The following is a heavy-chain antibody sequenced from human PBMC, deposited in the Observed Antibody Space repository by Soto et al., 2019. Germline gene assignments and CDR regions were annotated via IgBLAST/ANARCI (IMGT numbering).Heavy chain of an antibody. CDR3: ARRTIFGYVDRGYYYMDV. CDR1: GYTFTSYD. D-gene: IGHD3-3*01. CDR2: MNPNSGNT. J-gene: IGHJ6*03. V-gene: IGHV1-8*01. Sequence: GASVKVSCKASGYTFTSYDINWVRQATGQGLEWMGWMNPNSGNTGYAQKFQGRVTMTRNTSISTAYMELSSPRSEDTALYYCARRTIFGYVDRGYYYMDVWGKGTTVTVSS.